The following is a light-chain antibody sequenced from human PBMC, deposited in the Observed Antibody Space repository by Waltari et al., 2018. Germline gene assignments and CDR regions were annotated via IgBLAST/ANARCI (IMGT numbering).Light chain of an antibody. J-gene: IGLJ3*02. CDR1: GEYSAYT. CDR3: QTWGMNIQV. CDR2: VNSDGSH. V-gene: IGLV4-69*01. Sequence: QLVLTQSPSASASLGASVKPTCTLTGEYSAYTIARHQLQPEKGPRYLMNVNSDGSHDKADGIPERFSGSSAGAERYLIISRLQSDDEADYFCQTWGMNIQVFGGGTRLTVL.